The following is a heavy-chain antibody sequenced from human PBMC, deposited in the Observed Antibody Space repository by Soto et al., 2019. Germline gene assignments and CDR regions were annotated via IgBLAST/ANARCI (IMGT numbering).Heavy chain of an antibody. Sequence: QLQLRESGAGLVKPSETLSLTCTVSGGSISSGAYSWTWIRQSPGKGLEWLGFIYQSGSTYYSPSLKSRVSSPIDKSKNQLSLNLRSVTAADTAVYYCARDKLGCSNSDCYLSGCFDPWGQGTLVTVSS. CDR2: IYQSGST. CDR3: ARDKLGCSNSDCYLSGCFDP. CDR1: GGSISSGAYS. D-gene: IGHD2-2*01. V-gene: IGHV4-30-2*06. J-gene: IGHJ5*02.